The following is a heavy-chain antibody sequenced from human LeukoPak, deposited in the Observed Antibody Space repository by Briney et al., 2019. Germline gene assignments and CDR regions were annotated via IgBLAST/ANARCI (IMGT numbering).Heavy chain of an antibody. Sequence: ASVKVSCKASGGTFSSYAISCVRQAPGQGLEWMGRIIPILGIANYAQKFQGRVTITADKSTSTAYMELSSLRSEDTAVYYCAKAGRIRFLEYLDYWGQGTLVTVSS. D-gene: IGHD3-3*01. CDR1: GGTFSSYA. V-gene: IGHV1-69*04. CDR3: AKAGRIRFLEYLDY. J-gene: IGHJ4*02. CDR2: IIPILGIA.